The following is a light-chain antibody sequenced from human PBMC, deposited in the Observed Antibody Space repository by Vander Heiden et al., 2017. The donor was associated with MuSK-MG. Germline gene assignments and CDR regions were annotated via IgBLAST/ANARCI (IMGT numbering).Light chain of an antibody. CDR1: QSVLYSSNNKNH. CDR2: WAS. Sequence: DIVMTQSPDSLAVSLGERAIINCKSSQSVLYSSNNKNHLAWYQQKPGQPPKLLIYWASTRESGVPDRFSGSGSGTDFTLTISSLQAEDVAVYYCQQYYSTPFTFGHGTKVDIK. CDR3: QQYYSTPFT. V-gene: IGKV4-1*01. J-gene: IGKJ3*01.